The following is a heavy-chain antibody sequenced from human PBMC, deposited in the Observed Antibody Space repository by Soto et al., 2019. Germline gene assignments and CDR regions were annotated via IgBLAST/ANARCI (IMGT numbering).Heavy chain of an antibody. CDR1: GFTFSSYS. V-gene: IGHV3-21*01. Sequence: EVQLVESGGGLVKPGGSLRLSCAASGFTFSSYSMNWVRQAPGKGLEWVSSISSSSSYIYYADSVKGRFTISRDNAKNSLYLQMNSLRAEDTAVYYCARDRSSGWLFDYWGQGTLVTVSS. CDR2: ISSSSSYI. J-gene: IGHJ4*02. CDR3: ARDRSSGWLFDY. D-gene: IGHD6-19*01.